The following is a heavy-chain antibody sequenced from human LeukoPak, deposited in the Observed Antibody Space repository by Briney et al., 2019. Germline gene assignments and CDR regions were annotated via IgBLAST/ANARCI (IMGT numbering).Heavy chain of an antibody. CDR2: ISGSGGST. CDR1: GFTFSSYG. CDR3: AKDRNDYSTARWWYFDY. J-gene: IGHJ4*02. V-gene: IGHV3-23*01. Sequence: GGSLRLSCADSGFTFSSYGMSWVRQAPGKGLEWVSAISGSGGSTYYADSVKGRFTISRDNSKNTLYLQMNSLRAEDTAVYYCAKDRNDYSTARWWYFDYWGQGTLVTVSS. D-gene: IGHD4-11*01.